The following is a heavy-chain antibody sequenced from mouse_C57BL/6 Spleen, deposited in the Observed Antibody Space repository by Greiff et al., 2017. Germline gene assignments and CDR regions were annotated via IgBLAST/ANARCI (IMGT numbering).Heavy chain of an antibody. CDR3: ERGENHDHGDYAMDY. V-gene: IGHV1-47*01. Sequence: VQLQQSGAELVKPGASVKMSCKASGYTFTTYPLEWMKQNHGKSLEWIGNFHPYNDDTKYNDKFKGKATLTVEKSSSTVYLELSRLTSEDSAVSYGERGENHDHGDYAMDYWGQGTSVTVSS. D-gene: IGHD2-4*01. CDR1: GYTFTTYP. CDR2: FHPYNDDT. J-gene: IGHJ4*01.